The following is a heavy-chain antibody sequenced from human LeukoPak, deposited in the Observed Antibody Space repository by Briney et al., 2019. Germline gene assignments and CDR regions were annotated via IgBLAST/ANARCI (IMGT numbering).Heavy chain of an antibody. Sequence: SETLSLTCTVSGGSISSSSYYWGWIRQPPGKGLEWIGSIYYSGSTYYNPSLKSRVTISVDTSKNQFSLKLSSVTAADTAVYYCARGRGSSWYRGRNYFDYWGQGTLVTVSS. J-gene: IGHJ4*02. CDR1: GGSISSSSYY. V-gene: IGHV4-39*01. CDR3: ARGRGSSWYRGRNYFDY. CDR2: IYYSGST. D-gene: IGHD6-13*01.